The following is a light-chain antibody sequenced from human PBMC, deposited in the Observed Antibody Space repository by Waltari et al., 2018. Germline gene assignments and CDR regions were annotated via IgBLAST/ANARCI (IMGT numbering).Light chain of an antibody. CDR2: YKSDSEK. CDR3: MFWPNNVGV. CDR1: RALNVGVFI. Sequence: HVLTQPPSSSASPGDSARLTCPLPRALNVGVFILYWYQQTPGSPPRFLRYYKSDSEKAQGSGVPSRFSGAKDASAKAGILLISGLQAEDEADYYCMFWPNNVGVFGGGTKLTVL. J-gene: IGLJ3*02. V-gene: IGLV5-37*01.